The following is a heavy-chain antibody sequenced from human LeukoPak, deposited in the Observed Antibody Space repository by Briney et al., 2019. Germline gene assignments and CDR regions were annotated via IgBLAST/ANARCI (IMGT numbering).Heavy chain of an antibody. CDR2: IYYSGST. Sequence: SETLSLTCTVSGGSISSYYWSWLRQPPGKGLEWLGYIYYSGSTNYNPSLKSRVTISVDTSKNQFSLKLSSVTAAGTAVYYCARETDTIAAAGFDYWGQGTLVTVSS. V-gene: IGHV4-59*01. D-gene: IGHD6-13*01. J-gene: IGHJ4*02. CDR3: ARETDTIAAAGFDY. CDR1: GGSISSYY.